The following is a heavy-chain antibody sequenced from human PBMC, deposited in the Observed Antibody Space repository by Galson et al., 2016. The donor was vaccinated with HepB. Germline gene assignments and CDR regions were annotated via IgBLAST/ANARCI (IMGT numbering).Heavy chain of an antibody. Sequence: ETLSLTCAVYGESFSGYYWTWIRQPPGKGLEWIGEINHSGGTNYNPSLKSRVTISVDMSKNQFSLRLSSVTAADTALYYCARHAPPSYYPNDGYYAPPHPVLDSWGQGTLVAVSS. CDR3: ARHAPPSYYPNDGYYAPPHPVLDS. V-gene: IGHV4-34*01. CDR1: GESFSGYY. CDR2: INHSGGT. D-gene: IGHD3-3*01. J-gene: IGHJ4*02.